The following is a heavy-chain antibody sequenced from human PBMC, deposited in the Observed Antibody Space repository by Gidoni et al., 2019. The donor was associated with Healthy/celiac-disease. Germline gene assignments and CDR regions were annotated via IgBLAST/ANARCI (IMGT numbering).Heavy chain of an antibody. D-gene: IGHD2-15*01. CDR1: GGSISSSSYY. Sequence: QLQLQESGPGLVKPSETLSLTCTVSGGSISSSSYYWGWIRQPPGKGLEWIGSIYYSGSTYYNPSLKSRVTISVDTSKNQFSLKLSSVTAADTAVYYCARDKLPLFTFDYWGQGTLVTVSS. J-gene: IGHJ4*02. V-gene: IGHV4-39*07. CDR3: ARDKLPLFTFDY. CDR2: IYYSGST.